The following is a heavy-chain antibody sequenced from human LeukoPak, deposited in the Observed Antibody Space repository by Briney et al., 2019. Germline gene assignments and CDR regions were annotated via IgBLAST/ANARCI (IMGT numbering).Heavy chain of an antibody. D-gene: IGHD3-3*01. CDR2: IYSGGST. Sequence: PGRSLRLSCAASGFTVSSNYMSWVRQAPGKGLEWDSVIYSGGSTYYADSVKGRFTISRDNSKNTLYLQMNSLRAEDTAVYYCAREGDFWSGAAFDYWGQGTLVTVSS. V-gene: IGHV3-66*01. J-gene: IGHJ4*02. CDR1: GFTVSSNY. CDR3: AREGDFWSGAAFDY.